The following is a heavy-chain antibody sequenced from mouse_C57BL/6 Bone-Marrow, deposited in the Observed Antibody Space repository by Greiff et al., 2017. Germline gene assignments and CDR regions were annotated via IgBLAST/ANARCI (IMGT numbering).Heavy chain of an antibody. V-gene: IGHV1-81*01. CDR1: GYTFTSYG. Sequence: QVQLQQSGAELARPGASVKLSCKASGYTFTSYGISWVKQRTGQGLEWIGEIYPRSGNTYYNEKFKGKATLTADKSSSTAYMALRSLTSEDSAVYFCARSEFYGSSYRDWGQGTTRTVSS. CDR2: IYPRSGNT. CDR3: ARSEFYGSSYRD. J-gene: IGHJ2*01. D-gene: IGHD1-1*01.